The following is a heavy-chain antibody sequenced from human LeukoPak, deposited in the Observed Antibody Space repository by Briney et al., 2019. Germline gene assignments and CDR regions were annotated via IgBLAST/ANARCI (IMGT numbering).Heavy chain of an antibody. CDR2: INHSGST. J-gene: IGHJ4*02. CDR1: GGSFSGYY. D-gene: IGHD2-2*01. V-gene: IGHV4-34*01. CDR3: ARANIVVVPGKAFDY. Sequence: SETLSLTCAVYGGSFSGYYWSWLRQPPGKGLEWMGEINHSGSTNYNPSLKSRVTISVDTSKHQFSLKLSSVPAADTAVYYCARANIVVVPGKAFDYWGQGTLVTVSS.